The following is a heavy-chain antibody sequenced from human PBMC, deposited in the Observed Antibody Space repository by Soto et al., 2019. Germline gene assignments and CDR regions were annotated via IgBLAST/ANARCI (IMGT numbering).Heavy chain of an antibody. D-gene: IGHD4-4*01. CDR2: INSDGSRT. CDR1: GFTFTDYW. J-gene: IGHJ4*02. Sequence: GSLRLSCAASGFTFTDYWTHWVRQAPGKGLVWVSRINSDGSRTSYADSVTGRFTISRDNAKNTLYLQMNSLRVEDTALYYCARETYRGFYFDYWGQGTLVTVSS. CDR3: ARETYRGFYFDY. V-gene: IGHV3-74*01.